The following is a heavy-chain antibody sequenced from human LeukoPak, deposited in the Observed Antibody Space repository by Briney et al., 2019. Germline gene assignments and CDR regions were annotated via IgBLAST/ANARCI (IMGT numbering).Heavy chain of an antibody. CDR1: GFPFSIYA. CDR2: ISDSGGST. D-gene: IGHD2-15*01. V-gene: IGHV3-64D*09. J-gene: IGHJ6*02. CDR3: VRGYSFGPYGMDV. Sequence: GGSLRLSCSASGFPFSIYAMHWVRQAPGKGVEYVSAISDSGGSTYYADSVKGRFTISRDNSKNSLYLQMSSLRAEDTAVYFCVRGYSFGPYGMDVWGQGTTVTVSS.